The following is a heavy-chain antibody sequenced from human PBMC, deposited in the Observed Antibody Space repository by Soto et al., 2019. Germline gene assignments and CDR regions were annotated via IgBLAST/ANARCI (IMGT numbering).Heavy chain of an antibody. Sequence: VQLQESGPGLEKPSETLSLTCTVSGTSISSYYWSWIRQPPGKGLEWIANIHYSGTTNYNPSLASRVTLSVDTSKNQFSLKMTSVTAADRAMYFCARYNSYAIDYWGRGTLVTVSS. D-gene: IGHD2-8*01. CDR2: IHYSGTT. J-gene: IGHJ4*02. CDR3: ARYNSYAIDY. V-gene: IGHV4-59*01. CDR1: GTSISSYY.